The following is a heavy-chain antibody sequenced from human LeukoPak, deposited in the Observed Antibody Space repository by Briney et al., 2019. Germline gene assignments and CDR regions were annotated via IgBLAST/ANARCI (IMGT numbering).Heavy chain of an antibody. CDR2: TYHSGST. Sequence: PSQTLSLTCAVSGGSISSGGYSWSWIRQPPGTGLEWIGYTYHSGSTYYNPSLKSQVTISVDRSKNQFSLKLSSVTAADTAVYYCARGIVGYYDSSGYWRSAFDIWGQGTMVTVSS. CDR3: ARGIVGYYDSSGYWRSAFDI. CDR1: GGSISSGGYS. V-gene: IGHV4-30-2*01. D-gene: IGHD3-22*01. J-gene: IGHJ3*02.